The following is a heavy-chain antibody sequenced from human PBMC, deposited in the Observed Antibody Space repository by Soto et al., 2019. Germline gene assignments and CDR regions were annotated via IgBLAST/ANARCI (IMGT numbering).Heavy chain of an antibody. D-gene: IGHD3-10*01. V-gene: IGHV3-23*01. Sequence: DVQLLESGGHLVQPGGSLRLSCAASGFTFSSYAMSLGRQAPGKGLEWVSSVSAGGDMTYYSDSVKGRFTISRDNSNNALFLKMNSLRIEDTALYYCARGDRGGSGSPASYYYSGFDVWGQGTTVTVS. J-gene: IGHJ6*02. CDR1: GFTFSSYA. CDR3: ARGDRGGSGSPASYYYSGFDV. CDR2: VSAGGDMT.